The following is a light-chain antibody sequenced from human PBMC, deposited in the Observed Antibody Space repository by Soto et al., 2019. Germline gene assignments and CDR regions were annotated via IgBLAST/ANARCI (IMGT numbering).Light chain of an antibody. CDR3: AAWDDSLSGWV. J-gene: IGLJ3*02. CDR1: SSNIGSHN. CDR2: RNN. Sequence: QSVLTQPRSASGTPGQRVTISCSGSSSNIGSHNVYWYQQFPGTAPKLLIHRNNLRPSGVPDRVSGSKSGTSASLAISGLRSEDEAAYYCAAWDDSLSGWVFGGGTKVTVL. V-gene: IGLV1-47*01.